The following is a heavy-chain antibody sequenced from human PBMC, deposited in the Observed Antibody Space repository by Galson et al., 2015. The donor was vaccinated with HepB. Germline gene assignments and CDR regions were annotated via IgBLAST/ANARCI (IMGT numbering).Heavy chain of an antibody. J-gene: IGHJ6*02. V-gene: IGHV4-34*01. CDR3: ARVRFLEWLATYSYFYGMDV. Sequence: LSLTCAVYGGSFSGYYWSWIRQPPGKGLEWIGEINHSGSTNYNPSLKSRVTISVDTSKNQFSLKLGSVTTADTAVYCCARVRFLEWLATYSYFYGMDVWGQGTTVTVSS. CDR1: GGSFSGYY. CDR2: INHSGST. D-gene: IGHD3-3*01.